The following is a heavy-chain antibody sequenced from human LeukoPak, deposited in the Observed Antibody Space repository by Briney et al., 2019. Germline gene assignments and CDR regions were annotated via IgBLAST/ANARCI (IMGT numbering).Heavy chain of an antibody. Sequence: SETLSLTCTVSGGSISSYYWSWIRQPPGKGLEWIGYIYYSGSTNYKPSLKSRVTISVDTSKNQFSLKLSSVTAADTAVYYCARGSYDFWSGYSAYYYYYYMDVWGKGTTVTVSS. CDR1: GGSISSYY. J-gene: IGHJ6*03. D-gene: IGHD3-3*01. CDR3: ARGSYDFWSGYSAYYYYYYMDV. V-gene: IGHV4-59*01. CDR2: IYYSGST.